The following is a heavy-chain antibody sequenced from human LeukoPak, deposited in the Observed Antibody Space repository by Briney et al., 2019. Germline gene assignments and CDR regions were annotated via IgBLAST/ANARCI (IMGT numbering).Heavy chain of an antibody. CDR1: GFTFSNAW. J-gene: IGHJ4*02. CDR3: TLPWGSGSYYDY. V-gene: IGHV3-15*01. D-gene: IGHD3-10*01. CDR2: IKSKTDGWTT. Sequence: GGSLRLSCAASGFTFSNAWLNWVRQAPGKGLEWVGHIKSKTDGWTTDYAAPVKRRFTISRDDSKNTLFLQMNSLKTEDTAVYYCTLPWGSGSYYDYWGQGTLVSVSS.